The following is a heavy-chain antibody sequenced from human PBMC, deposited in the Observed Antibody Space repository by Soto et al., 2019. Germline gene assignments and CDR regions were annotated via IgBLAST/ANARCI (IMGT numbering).Heavy chain of an antibody. D-gene: IGHD2-2*01. CDR1: GYSISSGYY. V-gene: IGHV4-38-2*01. CDR2: IYHSGST. J-gene: IGHJ5*02. Sequence: ETLSLTCAVSGYSISSGYYWGWIRQPPGKGLEWIGSIYHSGSTYYNPSLKSRVTISVDTSKNQFSLKLSSVTAADTAVYYCARAHAFIVVVPAAPGWFDPWGQGTLVTVSS. CDR3: ARAHAFIVVVPAAPGWFDP.